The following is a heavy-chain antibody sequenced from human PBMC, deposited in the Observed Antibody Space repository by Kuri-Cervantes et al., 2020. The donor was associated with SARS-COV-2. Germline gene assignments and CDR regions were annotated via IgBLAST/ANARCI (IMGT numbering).Heavy chain of an antibody. D-gene: IGHD2-2*01. Sequence: GESLKISCAASGFTVSSNYMSWVRQAPGKGLEWVAVISFDGSKRYFGDSVKGRFTISRDNSNNTLYLQMNSLRPEDTAVYYCAQDVQYCTRTSCSHYDYYGMDVWGQGTTVTVSS. V-gene: IGHV3-30*18. CDR3: AQDVQYCTRTSCSHYDYYGMDV. J-gene: IGHJ6*02. CDR1: GFTVSSNY. CDR2: ISFDGSKR.